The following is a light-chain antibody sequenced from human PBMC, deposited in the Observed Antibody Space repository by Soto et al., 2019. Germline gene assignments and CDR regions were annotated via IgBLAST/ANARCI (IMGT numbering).Light chain of an antibody. CDR2: KVS. CDR3: MQGTHWPPYT. J-gene: IGKJ2*01. V-gene: IGKV2-30*01. CDR1: QSLVNGAGNTY. Sequence: DVVLTQSPLSLTVTLGQPASISCRSSQSLVNGAGNTYLNWFHQRPVQSPRRLIYKVSNRDSGVPDRFSGSGSGTDFTLKISRVEAEDIGVYYCMQGTHWPPYTFGQGTKLEIK.